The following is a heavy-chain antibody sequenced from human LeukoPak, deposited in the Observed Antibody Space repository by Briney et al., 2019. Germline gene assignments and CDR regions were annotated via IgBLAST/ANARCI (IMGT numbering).Heavy chain of an antibody. Sequence: GGSLSLYCEGSRFTFSNAWMSWVRQAPGKGLEGVGRIKSKTDGGTTDYAAPVKGRYTISRDDSKNTLYLQMNSLKTEDTAVYYCITTTLNDAFDIWGQGTMVTVSS. CDR3: ITTTLNDAFDI. J-gene: IGHJ3*02. CDR1: RFTFSNAW. CDR2: IKSKTDGGTT. V-gene: IGHV3-15*01. D-gene: IGHD3-16*01.